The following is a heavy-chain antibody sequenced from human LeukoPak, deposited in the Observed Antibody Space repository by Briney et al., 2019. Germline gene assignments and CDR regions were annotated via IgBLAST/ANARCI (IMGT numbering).Heavy chain of an antibody. CDR3: AKWKYSNSGIDDY. CDR1: GFTFSSYA. D-gene: IGHD6-6*01. V-gene: IGHV3-23*01. Sequence: GGSLRLSCAASGFTFSSYAMSWVRQVPGKGLEWVSVISGSGDNTYYADSVEGRFTISRDNSKNMLYLQMNSLRAEDTAVYYCAKWKYSNSGIDDYWGQGTLVTVSS. CDR2: ISGSGDNT. J-gene: IGHJ4*02.